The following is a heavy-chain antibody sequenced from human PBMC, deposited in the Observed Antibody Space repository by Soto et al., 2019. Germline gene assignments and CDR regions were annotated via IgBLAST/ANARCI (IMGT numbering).Heavy chain of an antibody. Sequence: GGSLRLSCAASGFTFSSYSMNWVRQAPGKGLEWVSYISSSSTIYYADSVKGRFTISRDNAKNSLYLQMNSLRDEDTAVYYCARDESGSYGHWFDPWGQGTLVTVSS. V-gene: IGHV3-48*02. CDR1: GFTFSSYS. J-gene: IGHJ5*02. D-gene: IGHD1-26*01. CDR3: ARDESGSYGHWFDP. CDR2: ISSSSTI.